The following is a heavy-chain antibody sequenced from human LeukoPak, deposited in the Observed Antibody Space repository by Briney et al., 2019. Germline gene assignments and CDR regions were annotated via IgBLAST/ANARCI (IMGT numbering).Heavy chain of an antibody. J-gene: IGHJ6*03. D-gene: IGHD3-9*01. CDR1: GYTFTGYY. V-gene: IGHV1-2*02. CDR2: INPNSGGT. Sequence: GASVKVSCKASGYTFTGYYMHWVRQAPGQGLEWMGWINPNSGGTNYAQKFQGRVTMTEDTSTDTASMELSSLRSEDTAVYYCARRKNILTGYYNGGGRAYYMDVWGKGTTVTISS. CDR3: ARRKNILTGYYNGGGRAYYMDV.